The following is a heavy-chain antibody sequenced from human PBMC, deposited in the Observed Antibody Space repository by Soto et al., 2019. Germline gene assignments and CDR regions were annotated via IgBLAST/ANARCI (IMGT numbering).Heavy chain of an antibody. CDR1: GGTFSTYA. CDR3: TRSGGYYDSSGYWIY. Sequence: QVQLVQSGAEVKKPGSSVKVSCKTSGGTFSTYAINWVRQAPGQGLEWMGGIIPIVGTANYAQKFQGRVTITADEFTSTVYMELNNLRSEDTAVYYCTRSGGYYDSSGYWIYWGQGTLVTVSS. V-gene: IGHV1-69*12. D-gene: IGHD3-22*01. CDR2: IIPIVGTA. J-gene: IGHJ4*02.